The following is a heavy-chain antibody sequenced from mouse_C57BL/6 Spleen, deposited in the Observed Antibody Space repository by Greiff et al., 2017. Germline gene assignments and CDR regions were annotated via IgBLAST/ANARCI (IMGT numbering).Heavy chain of an antibody. V-gene: IGHV1-53*01. CDR2: INPSNGGT. J-gene: IGHJ4*01. Sequence: QVQLQQPGPELVKPGASVKLSCKASGYTFTSYWMHWVKQRPGQGLEWIGNINPSNGGTNYNEKFKSKATLTVDKSSSTAYMQLSSLTSEDSAVYYCAREGWSYYYAMDYWGQGTSVTVSS. CDR1: GYTFTSYW. CDR3: AREGWSYYYAMDY. D-gene: IGHD2-3*01.